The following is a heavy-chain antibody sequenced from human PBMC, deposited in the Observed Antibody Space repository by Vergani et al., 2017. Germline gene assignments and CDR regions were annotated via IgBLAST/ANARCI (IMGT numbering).Heavy chain of an antibody. CDR1: GYSFTSYW. CDR3: ARDPVVVVAATKGNYYMDV. CDR2: ISPGDSDT. Sequence: EVQLVQSGAEVKKPGESLKISCKGSGYSFTSYWIGWVRQLPGKGLEWMGIISPGDSDTRYSPSFQGQVTISADKSISTAYLQWSSLKASDTAMYYCARDPVVVVAATKGNYYMDVWGKGTTVTVSS. D-gene: IGHD2-15*01. J-gene: IGHJ6*03. V-gene: IGHV5-51*01.